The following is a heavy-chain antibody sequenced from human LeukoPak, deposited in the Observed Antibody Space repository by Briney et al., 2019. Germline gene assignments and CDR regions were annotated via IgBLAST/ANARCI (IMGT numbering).Heavy chain of an antibody. CDR1: GYSFTSHY. CDR3: ARAKINDYGGRNWFDP. D-gene: IGHD4-23*01. V-gene: IGHV1-46*01. J-gene: IGHJ5*02. Sequence: ASVKVSCKASGYSFTSHYMHWVRQAPGQGLEWLGLINPSGSSTLYAQKFQGRVTITADESTSTAYMELSSLRSEDTAVYYCARAKINDYGGRNWFDPWGQGTLVTVSS. CDR2: INPSGSST.